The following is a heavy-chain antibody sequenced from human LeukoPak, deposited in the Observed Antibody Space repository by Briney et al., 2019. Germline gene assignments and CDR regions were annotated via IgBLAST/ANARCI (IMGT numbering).Heavy chain of an antibody. V-gene: IGHV1-24*01. CDR3: ARDQGRGYSYGLRGVFDY. J-gene: IGHJ4*02. D-gene: IGHD5-18*01. CDR1: GYTLTELS. Sequence: ASVKVSCKVSGYTLTELSMHWVRQAPGKGLESMGGFDPEDGETIYAQKFQGRVTMTEDTSTDTAYMELSSLRSEDTAVYYCARDQGRGYSYGLRGVFDYWGQGTLVTVSS. CDR2: FDPEDGET.